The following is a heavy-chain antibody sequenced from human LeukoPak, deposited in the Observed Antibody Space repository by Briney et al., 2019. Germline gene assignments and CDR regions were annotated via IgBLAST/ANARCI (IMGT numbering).Heavy chain of an antibody. D-gene: IGHD2-2*01. CDR3: ARGRRSGRCCSSTSCGHNWFDP. CDR1: GGSFSGYY. V-gene: IGHV4-34*01. Sequence: SETLSLTCAVYGGSFSGYYWSWILQPPGKGLEWIGEINHSGSTNYNPSLKSRVTISVDTSKNQFSLKLSSVTAADTAVYYCARGRRSGRCCSSTSCGHNWFDPWGQGTLVTVSS. CDR2: INHSGST. J-gene: IGHJ5*02.